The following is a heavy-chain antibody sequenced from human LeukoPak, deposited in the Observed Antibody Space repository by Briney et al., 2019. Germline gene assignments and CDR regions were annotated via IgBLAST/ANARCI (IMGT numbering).Heavy chain of an antibody. D-gene: IGHD6-19*01. CDR1: GYTFSNYY. Sequence: ASVKVSCKASGYTFSNYYIHWVRQAPGQGLEWMGIINPSGGSTSYAQKFQGRVTMTTDTSMPTVYMELSGLRSEDTAVYHCARALYGSAFAIGYWGQGTLVTVSS. J-gene: IGHJ4*02. V-gene: IGHV1-46*01. CDR2: INPSGGST. CDR3: ARALYGSAFAIGY.